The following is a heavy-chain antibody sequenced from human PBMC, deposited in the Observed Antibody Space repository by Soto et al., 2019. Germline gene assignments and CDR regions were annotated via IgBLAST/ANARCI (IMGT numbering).Heavy chain of an antibody. CDR2: MNPNSGNT. J-gene: IGHJ3*02. CDR3: ARADYYYDRSGYPLDAYDI. D-gene: IGHD3-22*01. CDR1: GYTFTSYD. Sequence: ASVKVSCKASGYTFTSYDINWVRQATGQGLEWMGWMNPNSGNTGYAQKFQGRVTMTRNTSISTAYMELSRLRSDDTAVYYCARADYYYDRSGYPLDAYDIWGQGTMVTVSS. V-gene: IGHV1-8*01.